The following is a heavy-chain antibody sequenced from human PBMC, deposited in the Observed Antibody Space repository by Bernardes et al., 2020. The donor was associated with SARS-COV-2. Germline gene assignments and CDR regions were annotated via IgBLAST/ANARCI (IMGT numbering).Heavy chain of an antibody. J-gene: IGHJ4*02. CDR3: ARGGLQVTMIVVVITGGVYYFDY. V-gene: IGHV4-34*01. D-gene: IGHD3-22*01. Sequence: LSLKSRVTISVDTSKNQFSLKLSSVTAADTAVYYCARGGLQVTMIVVVITGGVYYFDYWGQGTLVTVSS.